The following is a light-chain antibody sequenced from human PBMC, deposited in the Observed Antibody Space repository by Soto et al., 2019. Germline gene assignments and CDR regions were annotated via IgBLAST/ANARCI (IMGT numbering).Light chain of an antibody. V-gene: IGKV1-39*01. CDR1: QNIDMY. CDR2: GAS. CDR3: QHTFNSPPWT. J-gene: IGKJ1*01. Sequence: DIHMTQSPSSLSASVGDTVTISCRASQNIDMYLNWYQQKPGKAPRVLISGASSLQSGVPSRFSGSGSGTDFTLTINSLPPEDFASYFCQHTFNSPPWTFGQGTKVEVK.